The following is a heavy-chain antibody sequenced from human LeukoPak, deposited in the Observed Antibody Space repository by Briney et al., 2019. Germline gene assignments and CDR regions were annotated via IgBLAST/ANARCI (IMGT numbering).Heavy chain of an antibody. V-gene: IGHV1-18*01. CDR2: INSYNGDT. CDR1: GYTFTNNG. CDR3: ARVADYCSGGSCYDF. D-gene: IGHD2-15*01. Sequence: ASVKVSCKTSGYTFTNNGISWVRQAPGQGHEWMAWINSYNGDTHYAQKFQGRVTMTTDTSTNTAYLELSSLRSDDTAVYYCARVADYCSGGSCYDFWGQGTLVTVSS. J-gene: IGHJ4*02.